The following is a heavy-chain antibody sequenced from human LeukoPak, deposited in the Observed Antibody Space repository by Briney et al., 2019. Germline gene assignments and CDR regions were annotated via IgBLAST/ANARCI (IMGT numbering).Heavy chain of an antibody. CDR2: IRQDGSEK. CDR1: GFTFSSYW. V-gene: IGHV3-7*03. D-gene: IGHD1-7*01. J-gene: IGHJ4*02. Sequence: GGSLRLSCAASGFTFSSYWMIWVRQAPGKGLEWVANIRQDGSEKYYVASVRGRFSISRDNAKNSLYLQMNSLRGEDTALYYCARAGLYNWNYEGTAYFDYWGQGTLVTVSS. CDR3: ARAGLYNWNYEGTAYFDY.